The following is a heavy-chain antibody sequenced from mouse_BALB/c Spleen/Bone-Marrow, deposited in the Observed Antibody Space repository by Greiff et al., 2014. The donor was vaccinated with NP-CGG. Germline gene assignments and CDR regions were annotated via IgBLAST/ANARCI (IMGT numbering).Heavy chain of an antibody. V-gene: IGHV2-6-7*01. D-gene: IGHD1-1*01. J-gene: IGHJ4*01. CDR1: GFSFTGYG. CDR2: IWGDGSK. Sequence: VQLQQSGPGLVAPSQSLAITCTVSGFSFTGYGVKWVRQPPGKGLEWLGEIWGDGSKDYNSALKSRLSISKDNSKSQVFLKMNSLQTDDTARYYCARDYGTGAMDYWGQGTSVTVSS. CDR3: ARDYGTGAMDY.